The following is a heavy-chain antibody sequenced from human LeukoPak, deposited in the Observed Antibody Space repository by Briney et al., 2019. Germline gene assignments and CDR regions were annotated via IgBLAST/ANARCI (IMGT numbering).Heavy chain of an antibody. CDR2: INHSGST. Sequence: SETLSLTCAVYGGSFSGYYWSWIRQPPGKGLEWIGEINHSGSTNYNPSLKSRVTISVDTSKNQFSLKLSSVTAADTAVYYCARVTTSSYSYYYYYMDVWGKGTTVTVSS. CDR3: ARVTTSSYSYYYYYMDV. J-gene: IGHJ6*03. CDR1: GGSFSGYY. V-gene: IGHV4-34*01. D-gene: IGHD4-11*01.